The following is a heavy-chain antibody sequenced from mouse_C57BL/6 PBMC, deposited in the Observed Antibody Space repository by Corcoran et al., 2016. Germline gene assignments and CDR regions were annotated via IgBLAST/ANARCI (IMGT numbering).Heavy chain of an antibody. V-gene: IGHV1-9*01. CDR1: GYTFTGYW. J-gene: IGHJ3*01. CDR3: ERADSSGPAWFAY. Sequence: QVQLQQSGAELMKPGASVKLSCKATGYTFTGYWIEWVKQRPGHGLEWIGEILPGSGSTNYNEKFKGKATFTADTSSNTADMQLSSLTTEDSAIYDCERADSSGPAWFAYWGQGTLVTVSS. D-gene: IGHD3-2*02. CDR2: ILPGSGST.